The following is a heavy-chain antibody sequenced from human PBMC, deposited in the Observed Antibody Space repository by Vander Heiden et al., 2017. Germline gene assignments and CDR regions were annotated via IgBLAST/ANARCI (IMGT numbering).Heavy chain of an antibody. CDR3: ATVLTGYYTDERAYFNY. J-gene: IGHJ4*02. V-gene: IGHV1-24*01. D-gene: IGHD3-9*01. CDR2: FDPEDGET. CDR1: RYPLTELS. Sequence: QPQLVQSGAEVKKPAASVKVSCKASRYPLTELSIHCVRQAPGKGLEWMGSFDPEDGETIYAQKFQGRVTVTEDTSTDTAYMELSSLRSEDTAVYYCATVLTGYYTDERAYFNYWGQGTLVTVSS.